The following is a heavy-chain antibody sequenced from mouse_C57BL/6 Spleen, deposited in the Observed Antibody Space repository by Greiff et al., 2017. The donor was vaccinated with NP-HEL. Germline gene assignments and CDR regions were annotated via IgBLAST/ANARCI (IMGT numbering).Heavy chain of an antibody. CDR2: ISYDGSN. CDR1: GYSITSGYY. D-gene: IGHD2-3*01. J-gene: IGHJ2*01. Sequence: EVKLEESGPSLVKPSQSLSLTCSVTGYSITSGYYWNWIRQFPGNKLEWMGYISYDGSNNYNPSLKNRISITRDTSKNQFFLKLNSVTTEDTATYYCARGDGYYFDYWGQGTTLTVSS. V-gene: IGHV3-6*01. CDR3: ARGDGYYFDY.